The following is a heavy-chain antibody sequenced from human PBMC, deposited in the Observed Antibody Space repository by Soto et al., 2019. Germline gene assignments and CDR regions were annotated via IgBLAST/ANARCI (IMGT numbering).Heavy chain of an antibody. CDR3: ARSVAVPGAHIDY. CDR1: GCSISGSY. V-gene: IGHV4-59*01. Sequence: XETLSLTCSVAGCSISGSYWSWIRQSPGKGLEWLGYVYYTGSTNYSPSLRSRVSISVDTSKNEFSLRLSSVTAADTAVYFCARSVAVPGAHIDYWGQGTQVTVSP. J-gene: IGHJ4*02. CDR2: VYYTGST. D-gene: IGHD6-19*01.